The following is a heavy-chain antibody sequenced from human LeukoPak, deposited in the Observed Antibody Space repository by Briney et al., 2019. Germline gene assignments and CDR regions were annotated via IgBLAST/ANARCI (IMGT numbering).Heavy chain of an antibody. D-gene: IGHD6-19*01. CDR1: GYTFTDYY. V-gene: IGHV1-2*02. Sequence: ASVKVSCKASGYTFTDYYMHWVRQAPGQGLEWMGWINPNSGGTKYVQKFQGRVTVTRDTSISTAYMELSRLRSDDTAVYYCARDQRYSSAWYDEGGYYFDYWGQGTPVTVSS. CDR3: ARDQRYSSAWYDEGGYYFDY. J-gene: IGHJ4*02. CDR2: INPNSGGT.